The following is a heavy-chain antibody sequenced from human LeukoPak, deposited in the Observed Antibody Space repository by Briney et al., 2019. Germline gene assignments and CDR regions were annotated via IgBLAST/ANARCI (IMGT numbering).Heavy chain of an antibody. CDR1: GFTFSSYG. D-gene: IGHD2/OR15-2a*01. CDR2: IWYDGSNK. J-gene: IGHJ4*02. V-gene: IGHV3-33*01. CDR3: ARAFPRGDYFDY. Sequence: GGSLRLSCAASGFTFSSYGMHWVRQAPGKGLEWVAVIWYDGSNKYYADSVKGRFTISRDNSKNTLYLQMNSLRAEDTAVYYCARAFPRGDYFDYWGQGTLVTVSS.